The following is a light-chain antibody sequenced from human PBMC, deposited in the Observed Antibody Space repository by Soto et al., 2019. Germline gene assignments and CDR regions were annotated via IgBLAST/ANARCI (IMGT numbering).Light chain of an antibody. CDR3: QQYNVYPLT. CDR2: AAS. CDR1: QDINSW. Sequence: DVQMTQSPSSLSASVGDRVTITCRASQDINSWLAWYQQQPGQAPKSLIYAASSLQTGVPSRFSGSESGTDFTLTISSLQPEDSATYYCQQYNVYPLTFGGGTKVEIK. J-gene: IGKJ4*01. V-gene: IGKV1D-16*01.